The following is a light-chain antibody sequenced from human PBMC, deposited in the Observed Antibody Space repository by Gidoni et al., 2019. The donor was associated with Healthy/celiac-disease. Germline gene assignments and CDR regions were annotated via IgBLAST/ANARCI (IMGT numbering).Light chain of an antibody. CDR2: GAS. Sequence: IVLTQSPGTLSLSPWERATLSCRASQSVSSSYLAWYQQKLGQAPRLLIYGASSRATGIPDRFSGSGSGKDFTLNISRLEPEDFAVYYCQQYGSSPLTFGGGTKVEIK. CDR1: QSVSSSY. J-gene: IGKJ4*01. V-gene: IGKV3-20*01. CDR3: QQYGSSPLT.